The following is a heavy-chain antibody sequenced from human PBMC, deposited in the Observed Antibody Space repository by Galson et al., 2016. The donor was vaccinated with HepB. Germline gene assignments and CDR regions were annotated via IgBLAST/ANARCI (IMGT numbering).Heavy chain of an antibody. CDR3: ASKYCSSTSCYPVDYYYYYGMDV. J-gene: IGHJ6*02. V-gene: IGHV1-69*10. D-gene: IGHD2-2*01. CDR1: GGTFSSYA. Sequence: SVKVSCKASGGTFSSYAISWVRQAPGQGLEWMGGIIPILGIANYAQKFQGRVTITADKSTSTAYMELSSLRSEDTAVYYCASKYCSSTSCYPVDYYYYYGMDVWGQGTTVTVSS. CDR2: IIPILGIA.